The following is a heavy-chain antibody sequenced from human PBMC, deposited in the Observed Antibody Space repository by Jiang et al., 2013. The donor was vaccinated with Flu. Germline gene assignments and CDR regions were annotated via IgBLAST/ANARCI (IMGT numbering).Heavy chain of an antibody. J-gene: IGHJ4*02. V-gene: IGHV4-39*01. CDR1: GGSISSTNYY. CDR3: AGRIAARSFDY. D-gene: IGHD6-6*01. Sequence: PGLVKPSETLSLTCAVSGGSISSTNYYWGWIRQPPGKGLEWIGSIYYSGSTYYNPSLKSRVTISVDTSKNQFSLKLSSVTAADTAVYYCAGRIAARSFDYWGQGTLVTVSS. CDR2: IYYSGST.